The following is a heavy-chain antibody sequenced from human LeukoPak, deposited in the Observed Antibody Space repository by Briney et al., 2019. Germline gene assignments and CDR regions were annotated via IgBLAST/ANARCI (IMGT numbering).Heavy chain of an antibody. CDR1: GGTFSSYA. CDR3: ARVPHENSGYDYTADIAFDI. D-gene: IGHD5-12*01. Sequence: ASVKVSCKASGGTFSSYAISWARQAPGQGLGWMGWINPNSGGTNYAQKFQGRVTMTRDTSISTAYMELSRLRSDDTAVYYCARVPHENSGYDYTADIAFDIWGQGTMVTVSS. CDR2: INPNSGGT. V-gene: IGHV1-2*02. J-gene: IGHJ3*02.